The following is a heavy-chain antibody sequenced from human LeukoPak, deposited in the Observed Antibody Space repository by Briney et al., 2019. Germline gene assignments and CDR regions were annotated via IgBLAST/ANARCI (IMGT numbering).Heavy chain of an antibody. CDR2: IYYSGST. CDR3: ARVTAYCGGDCSDAFDI. J-gene: IGHJ3*02. V-gene: IGHV4-59*01. Sequence: SEALSLTCTVSGGSISSYYWSWIRQPPGKGLEWIGYIYYSGSTNYNPSLKSRVTISVDTSKNQFSLKLSSVTAADTAVYYCARVTAYCGGDCSDAFDIWGQGTMVTVSS. CDR1: GGSISSYY. D-gene: IGHD2-21*02.